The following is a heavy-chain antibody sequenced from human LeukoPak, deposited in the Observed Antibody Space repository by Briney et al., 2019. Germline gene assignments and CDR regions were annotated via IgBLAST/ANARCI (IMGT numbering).Heavy chain of an antibody. CDR1: GFTFSDYY. CDR3: ARDRDPYYDSSGYYPDAAFDI. D-gene: IGHD3-22*01. J-gene: IGHJ3*02. V-gene: IGHV3-11*01. CDR2: ISSSGTTI. Sequence: PGGALRLSCAASGFTFSDYYMSWIRQAPGKGLEWVSYISSSGTTIYYADSVKGRLTIYRENAKNSLYLKMNSLRAEDTAVYYSARDRDPYYDSSGYYPDAAFDIWGQGTMVTVSS.